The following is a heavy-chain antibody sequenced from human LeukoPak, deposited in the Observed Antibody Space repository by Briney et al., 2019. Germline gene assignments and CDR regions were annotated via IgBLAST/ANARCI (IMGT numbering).Heavy chain of an antibody. CDR2: IYSGGNT. Sequence: PGGSLRLSCAASGFTVSSNYMSWFRLAPGKGLEWVSVIYSGGNTYYADSVKGRFTISRDDSKNTLYLQMNSLRAEDTAVYFCAVGANYYGMDVWGQGTTVTVSS. CDR3: AVGANYYGMDV. V-gene: IGHV3-66*01. J-gene: IGHJ6*02. D-gene: IGHD3-10*01. CDR1: GFTVSSNY.